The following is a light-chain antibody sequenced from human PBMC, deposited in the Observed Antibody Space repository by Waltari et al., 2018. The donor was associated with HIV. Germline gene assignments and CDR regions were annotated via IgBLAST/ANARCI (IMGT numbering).Light chain of an antibody. CDR3: KKREKERRT. CDR1: QSVDTF. Sequence: DIQRTQSPSSLSASLGDTVTITPRASQSVDTFLNWYQQKPGKAPKLLIYGASTLQSGVPSRFSGSGSRTCGTLTISSLQREDFATYYSKKREKERRTFGGGTKVEIK. J-gene: IGKJ4*01. V-gene: IGKV1-39*01. CDR2: GAS.